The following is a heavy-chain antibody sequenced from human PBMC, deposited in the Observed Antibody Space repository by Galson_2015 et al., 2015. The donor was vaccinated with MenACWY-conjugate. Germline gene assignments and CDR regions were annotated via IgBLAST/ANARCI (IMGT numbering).Heavy chain of an antibody. CDR1: GFTFSSYW. Sequence: SLRLSCAASGFTFSSYWMYWVRQAPGKGLVWVAHINRDGSSRSYADSVKGRFTISRDNAKNMLYLQMNSLRAEDTAVYYCARDPERGDGYVLDYWGQGTLVTVSS. CDR2: INRDGSSR. J-gene: IGHJ4*02. D-gene: IGHD5-24*01. CDR3: ARDPERGDGYVLDY. V-gene: IGHV3-74*01.